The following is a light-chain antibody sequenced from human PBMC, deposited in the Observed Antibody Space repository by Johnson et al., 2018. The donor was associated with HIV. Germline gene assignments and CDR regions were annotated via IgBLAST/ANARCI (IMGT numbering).Light chain of an antibody. CDR1: SSNIGNKY. CDR2: DNN. J-gene: IGLJ1*01. CDR3: GTWDSSLSAYV. V-gene: IGLV1-51*01. Sequence: QSVLTQPPSVSAAPGQKVTISCSGSSSNIGNKYVSWYQQLPGTAPKLLIYDNNKRPSGIPDRFSGSKSGTSATLGITGLQTGDEADYYCGTWDSSLSAYVFATETKVTVL.